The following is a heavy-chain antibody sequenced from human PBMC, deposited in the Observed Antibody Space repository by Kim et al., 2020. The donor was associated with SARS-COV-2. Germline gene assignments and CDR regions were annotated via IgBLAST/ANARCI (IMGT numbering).Heavy chain of an antibody. CDR3: ARGTDYYDSSGYYR. CDR1: GFTFSSYW. J-gene: IGHJ4*02. Sequence: GGSLRLSCAASGFTFSSYWMSWVRQAPGKGLEWVANIKQDGSEKYYVDSVKGRFTISRDNAKNSLYLQMNSLRAEDTAVYYCARGTDYYDSSGYYRWGQGTLVTVSS. CDR2: IKQDGSEK. D-gene: IGHD3-22*01. V-gene: IGHV3-7*01.